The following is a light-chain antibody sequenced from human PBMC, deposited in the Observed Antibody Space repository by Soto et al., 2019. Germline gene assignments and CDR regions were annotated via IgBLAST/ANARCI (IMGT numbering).Light chain of an antibody. J-gene: IGKJ1*01. CDR2: DAS. Sequence: DIQMTQSPSTLSASIGDRVTITCRASQSISNWLAWLQQKPGKAPKVLIFDASNLGSGVPSRFSGSGSGTEFTLIISSLQPGDFGNYYCQQYNSYSPWTFGQGTKVDIK. V-gene: IGKV1-5*01. CDR3: QQYNSYSPWT. CDR1: QSISNW.